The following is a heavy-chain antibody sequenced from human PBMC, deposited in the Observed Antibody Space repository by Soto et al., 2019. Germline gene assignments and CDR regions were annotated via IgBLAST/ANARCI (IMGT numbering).Heavy chain of an antibody. D-gene: IGHD3-9*01. J-gene: IGHJ4*02. V-gene: IGHV3-21*01. CDR2: ISSSSRYI. CDR1: GFTFSSYS. CDR3: ARAEDLRYLRLDY. Sequence: EVQLVESGGGLVKPGGSLRLSCAASGFTFSSYSMNWVRQAPGKGLEWVSYISSSSRYIYYADSVKGRFTISRDNAKNSLYLQMNSLRAEDTAVYYCARAEDLRYLRLDYWGQGTLVTVSS.